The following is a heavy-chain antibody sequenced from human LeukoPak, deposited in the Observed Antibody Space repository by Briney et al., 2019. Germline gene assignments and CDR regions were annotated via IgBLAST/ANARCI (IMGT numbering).Heavy chain of an antibody. D-gene: IGHD3-22*01. CDR3: ARGSEDYYDSSGYYYFDY. Sequence: GGSLRLSCAASGFTFSSYPMHWVRQAPGKGLEWVAVISYDGSDKHYADPVKGRFTISRDNSKNTLYLQMNSLRAEDTAVYYCARGSEDYYDSSGYYYFDYWGQGTLVTVSS. J-gene: IGHJ4*02. CDR1: GFTFSSYP. V-gene: IGHV3-30-3*01. CDR2: ISYDGSDK.